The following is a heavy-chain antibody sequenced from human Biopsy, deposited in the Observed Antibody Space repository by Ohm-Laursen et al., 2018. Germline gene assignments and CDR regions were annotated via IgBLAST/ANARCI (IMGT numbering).Heavy chain of an antibody. CDR1: GGTFSNYG. V-gene: IGHV1-69*10. CDR2: NIPILGMG. D-gene: IGHD3-9*01. J-gene: IGHJ1*01. CDR3: ATKLTGYFHH. Sequence: SVKVSCKTPGGTFSNYGVNWVRQAPGQGLEWLGGNIPILGMGNYAQKFQDRVTVAADTSTSTATMELRSLRSDDTAVYYCATKLTGYFHHWGQGTLVIVSS.